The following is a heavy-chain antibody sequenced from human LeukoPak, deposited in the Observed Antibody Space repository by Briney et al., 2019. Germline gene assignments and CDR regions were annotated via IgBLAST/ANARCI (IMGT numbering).Heavy chain of an antibody. Sequence: SETLSLTCTVSGDSINSLDLWSWVRQPPGKGLEWIGEMYPSGTTHSNPSVKSRVTISVDTSKNQFSLKLSSVTAADTAVYYCARVGSSWYYFDYWGQGTLVTVSS. CDR1: GDSINSLDL. CDR2: MYPSGTT. V-gene: IGHV4-4*02. CDR3: ARVGSSWYYFDY. J-gene: IGHJ4*02. D-gene: IGHD6-13*01.